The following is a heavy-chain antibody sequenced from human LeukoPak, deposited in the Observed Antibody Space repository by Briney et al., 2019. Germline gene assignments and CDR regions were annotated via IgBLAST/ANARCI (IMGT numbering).Heavy chain of an antibody. CDR2: IYTSGST. D-gene: IGHD5-18*01. CDR1: GGSISSYY. J-gene: IGHJ6*03. CDR3: ARGVQLWSQYYYYMDV. Sequence: SETLSLTCTVSGGSISSYYWSWIRQPAGKGLEWIGRIYTSGSTNYNPSLKSRVTMSVDTSKNQFSLKLSSVTAADTAVYYCARGVQLWSQYYYYMDVWGKGTTVTVSS. V-gene: IGHV4-4*07.